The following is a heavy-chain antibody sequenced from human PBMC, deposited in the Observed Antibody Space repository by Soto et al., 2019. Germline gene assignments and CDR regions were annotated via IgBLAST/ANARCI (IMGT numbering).Heavy chain of an antibody. CDR1: GFTFRNYS. CDR2: ISSSGTLI. J-gene: IGHJ4*02. V-gene: IGHV3-21*01. Sequence: NPGGSLRLSCAASGFTFRNYSMNWVRQAQGRGLEWVSSISSSGTLIYYADSVKGRFTISRDNAQNSLYLQMNSLRADDTAVYYCARDSSTLFGEIIYYFDNWGQGTLVTVSS. D-gene: IGHD3-3*01. CDR3: ARDSSTLFGEIIYYFDN.